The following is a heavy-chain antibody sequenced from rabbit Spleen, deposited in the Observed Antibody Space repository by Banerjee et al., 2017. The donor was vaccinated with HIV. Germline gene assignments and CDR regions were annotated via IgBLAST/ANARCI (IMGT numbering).Heavy chain of an antibody. CDR2: IETGSSGFT. J-gene: IGHJ6*01. Sequence: QSLEESGGDLVKPGASLTLTCTASGVSFSGSSYMCWVRQAPGKGLEWIACIETGSSGFTYCATWAKGRFTISKTSSTTVTLQMTSLTAADTATYFCARDTSSSFSSYGMDLWGPGILVTVS. D-gene: IGHD1-1*01. V-gene: IGHV1S40*01. CDR3: ARDTSSSFSSYGMDL. CDR1: GVSFSGSSY.